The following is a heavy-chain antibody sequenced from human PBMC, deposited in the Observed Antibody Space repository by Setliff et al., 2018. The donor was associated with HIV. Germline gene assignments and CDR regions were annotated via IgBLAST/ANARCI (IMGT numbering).Heavy chain of an antibody. CDR3: ARDYLYYNMYNGSPVYGMDV. CDR2: ISSGGDSI. Sequence: GGSLRLSCAASGFTFSSFEMNWVRQAPGKGLEWLSYISSGGDSIYYADSVKGRFTVSRDNSKNSLYLQMNSLRVEDTAVYYCARDYLYYNMYNGSPVYGMDVWGQGTTVTVSS. CDR1: GFTFSSFE. J-gene: IGHJ6*02. D-gene: IGHD3-10*01. V-gene: IGHV3-48*03.